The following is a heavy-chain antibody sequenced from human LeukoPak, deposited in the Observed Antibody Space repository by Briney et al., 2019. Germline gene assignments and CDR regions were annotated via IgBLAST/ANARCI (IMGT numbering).Heavy chain of an antibody. CDR1: GYTFTTYW. Sequence: GESLKISCKGSGYTFTTYWIGWVRQMPGKGPEWMGIIYPGDSDTRYSPSFQGQVTISADKSISTAYLQWSSLKASDTAMYYCARQVVVPAYNWFDPWGQGTLVTVSS. CDR2: IYPGDSDT. V-gene: IGHV5-51*01. J-gene: IGHJ5*02. D-gene: IGHD2-2*01. CDR3: ARQVVVPAYNWFDP.